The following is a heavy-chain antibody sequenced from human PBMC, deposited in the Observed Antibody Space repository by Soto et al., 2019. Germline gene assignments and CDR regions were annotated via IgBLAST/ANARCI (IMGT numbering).Heavy chain of an antibody. CDR3: AREYCTNGVCFGNFDY. D-gene: IGHD2-8*01. CDR1: GFTFRSHA. V-gene: IGHV3-30-3*01. Sequence: GGSLRLSCAASGFTFRSHAMHWVRQAPGKGLEWVVIISYDGSNKYYADSVKGRFTISRDNSKNTLYLQMNSLRAGDTAVYYCAREYCTNGVCFGNFDYWGQGTLVTVSS. J-gene: IGHJ4*02. CDR2: ISYDGSNK.